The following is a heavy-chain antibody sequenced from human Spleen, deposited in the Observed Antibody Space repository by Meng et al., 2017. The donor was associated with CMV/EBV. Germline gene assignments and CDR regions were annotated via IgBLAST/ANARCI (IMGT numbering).Heavy chain of an antibody. CDR3: ARGGYCSGGSCYEGWFDP. Sequence: GHHQQWRRVRLMPSQTISLSSAVYGGFYSGSYWSWIRTHPGKGLEWIGEINHSGSTNYNPSLKSRVTISVDTSKTQFSLKLSSVTAADTAVYYCARGGYCSGGSCYEGWFDPWGQGTLVTVSS. V-gene: IGHV4-34*01. J-gene: IGHJ5*02. CDR1: GGFYSGSY. D-gene: IGHD2-15*01. CDR2: INHSGST.